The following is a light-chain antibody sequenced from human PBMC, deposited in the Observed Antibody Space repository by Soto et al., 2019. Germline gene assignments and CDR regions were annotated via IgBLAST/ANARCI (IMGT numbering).Light chain of an antibody. J-gene: IGLJ1*01. V-gene: IGLV2-11*01. CDR1: SSDVGTYDY. CDR2: DVS. CDR3: SSYAGSYTDV. Sequence: QSALTQPRSVSGSPGQSVTISCTGTSSDVGTYDYVSWYQQYPGKAPKLMISDVSKRPSGVPDRFSGSKSGNTASLTISGLQAEDEADYYCSSYAGSYTDVFGTGTKLTVL.